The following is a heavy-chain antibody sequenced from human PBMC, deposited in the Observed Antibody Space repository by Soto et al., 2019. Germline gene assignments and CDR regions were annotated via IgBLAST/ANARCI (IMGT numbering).Heavy chain of an antibody. CDR1: GFTFSSYA. J-gene: IGHJ6*02. V-gene: IGHV3-23*01. Sequence: GGSLRLSCAASGFTFSSYAMSWVRQAPGKGLEWVSAISGSGGSTYYADSVKGRFTISRDNSKNTLYLQMNSLRAEDTAVYYCAKTPPGYYNYYYGMVVWGQGTTVTVSS. D-gene: IGHD3-9*01. CDR2: ISGSGGST. CDR3: AKTPPGYYNYYYGMVV.